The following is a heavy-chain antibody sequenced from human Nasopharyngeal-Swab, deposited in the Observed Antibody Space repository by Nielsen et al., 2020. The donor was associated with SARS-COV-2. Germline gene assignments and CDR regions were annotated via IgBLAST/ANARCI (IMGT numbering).Heavy chain of an antibody. J-gene: IGHJ3*02. CDR1: GFTFSDYY. CDR2: ISSSSSYT. D-gene: IGHD3-3*01. CDR3: ARDRLRQGYDFWSGYYPDAFDI. Sequence: GGSLRLSCAASGFTFSDYYMSWIRQAPGKGLEWVSYISSSSSYTNYADSVKGRFTISRDNAKNSLYLQMNSLGAEDTAVYYCARDRLRQGYDFWSGYYPDAFDIWGQGTMVTVSS. V-gene: IGHV3-11*06.